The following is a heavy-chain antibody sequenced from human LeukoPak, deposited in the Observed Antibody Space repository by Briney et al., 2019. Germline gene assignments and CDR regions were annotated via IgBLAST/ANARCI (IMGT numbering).Heavy chain of an antibody. CDR1: GGSFSAYY. Sequence: SETLSLTCAVYGGSFSAYYWSWLRQPPGNGLEWIGEINESGSTNYNSSLKRRVTISVDTSKNQCSLELSSVTAADTAGYYCARGGPGRMVRGVKRWFGPWGQGTLVTVSS. D-gene: IGHD3-10*01. J-gene: IGHJ5*02. CDR2: INESGST. CDR3: ARGGPGRMVRGVKRWFGP. V-gene: IGHV4-34*01.